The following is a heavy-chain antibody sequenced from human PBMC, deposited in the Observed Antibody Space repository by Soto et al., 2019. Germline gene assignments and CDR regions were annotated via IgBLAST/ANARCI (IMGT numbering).Heavy chain of an antibody. CDR1: GFTFSSYD. CDR3: ARDLLSGGMDV. D-gene: IGHD6-25*01. Sequence: GPLRISCAASGFTFSSYDMHWVRQATGKGLEWVSAIGTAGDPYYPGSVKGRFTISRENAKNSLYLQMNSLRAGDTAVYYCARDLLSGGMDVWGQGTTVTVSS. V-gene: IGHV3-13*05. CDR2: IGTAGDP. J-gene: IGHJ6*02.